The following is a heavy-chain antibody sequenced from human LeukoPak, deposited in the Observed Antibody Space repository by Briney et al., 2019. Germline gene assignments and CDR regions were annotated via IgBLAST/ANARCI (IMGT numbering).Heavy chain of an antibody. J-gene: IGHJ6*03. V-gene: IGHV1-8*01. CDR2: MNPNSGNT. Sequence: ASVKVSCKASGGTFTSYDINWVRQATGQGLEWMGWMNPNSGNTGYAQKFQGRVTMTRNTSISTAYMELSSLRSEDTAVYYCARGGYQLLNDYYYYYMDVWGKGTTVTVSS. CDR1: GGTFTSYD. CDR3: ARGGYQLLNDYYYYYMDV. D-gene: IGHD2-2*01.